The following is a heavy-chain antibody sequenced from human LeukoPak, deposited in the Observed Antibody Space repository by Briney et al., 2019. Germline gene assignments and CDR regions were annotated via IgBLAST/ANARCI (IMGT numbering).Heavy chain of an antibody. CDR3: ASGSYHHYFDY. Sequence: PSETLCLTCTVSGGSISSSSYYWGWIRQPPGKGLEWIGSIYYSGSTYYNPSLKSRVTISVDTSKNQFSLKLSSVTAADTAVYYCASGSYHHYFDYWGQGTLVTVSS. CDR1: GGSISSSSYY. D-gene: IGHD1-26*01. V-gene: IGHV4-39*01. J-gene: IGHJ4*02. CDR2: IYYSGST.